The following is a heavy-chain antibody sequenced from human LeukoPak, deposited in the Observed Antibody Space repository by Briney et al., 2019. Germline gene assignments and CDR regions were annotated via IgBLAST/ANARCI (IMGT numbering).Heavy chain of an antibody. CDR2: ISNSGSNI. V-gene: IGHV3-11*01. CDR3: ARQTGSLDY. D-gene: IGHD7-27*01. CDR1: GFTFSDYY. J-gene: IGHJ4*02. Sequence: GGSLRLSCAASGFTFSDYYMSWIRQAPGKGLEWVSYISNSGSNIFYADSVKGRFTISRDNAKKSVYLQMNSLRVEDTAVYYCARQTGSLDYWGQGTLVIVSS.